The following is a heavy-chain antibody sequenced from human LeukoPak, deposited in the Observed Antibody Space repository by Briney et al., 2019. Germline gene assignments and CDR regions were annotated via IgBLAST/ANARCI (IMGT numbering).Heavy chain of an antibody. Sequence: GESLKISCKGSGDSFTNYCIGWVRQTPGKGLEWMGIIHPGDSDTRYSPSFQGHVTISVDKSISTAYLQWSSLKASDTAMYYCARRLQRHFDYWGQGTLVTVSS. CDR2: IHPGDSDT. D-gene: IGHD2-15*01. J-gene: IGHJ4*02. V-gene: IGHV5-51*01. CDR3: ARRLQRHFDY. CDR1: GDSFTNYC.